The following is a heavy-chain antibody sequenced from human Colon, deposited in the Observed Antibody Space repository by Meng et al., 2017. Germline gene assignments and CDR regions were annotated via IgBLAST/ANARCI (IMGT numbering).Heavy chain of an antibody. D-gene: IGHD2-21*02. J-gene: IGHJ4*02. CDR1: GCSISRSDW. Sequence: QVELQESGPGRVKPSETLSLTCAVSGCSISRSDWWSWVRQPPGKGLEWIGETSHSGSTNYSPSLKSRVTISLDKSKNQLSLTLTSVTAADTATYYCASRPAAFRTYYFDYWGQGTLVTVSS. CDR3: ASRPAAFRTYYFDY. V-gene: IGHV4-4*02. CDR2: TSHSGST.